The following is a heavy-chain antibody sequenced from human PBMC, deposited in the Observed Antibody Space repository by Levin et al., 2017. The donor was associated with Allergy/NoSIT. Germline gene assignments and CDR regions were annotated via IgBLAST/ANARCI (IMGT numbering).Heavy chain of an antibody. CDR2: IYWDDDK. V-gene: IGHV2-5*02. D-gene: IGHD2/OR15-2a*01. CDR1: GFSLSTSGVG. CDR3: AHSLCGGWDTQDAFDI. Sequence: SGPTLVKPTQTLTLTCTFSGFSLSTSGVGVGWIRQPPGKALEWLALIYWDDDKRYSPSLKSRLTITKDTSKNQVVLTMTNMDPVDTATYYCAHSLCGGWDTQDAFDIWGQGTMVTVSS. J-gene: IGHJ3*02.